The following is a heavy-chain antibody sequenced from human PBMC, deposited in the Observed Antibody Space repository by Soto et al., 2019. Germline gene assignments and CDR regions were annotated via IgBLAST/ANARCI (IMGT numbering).Heavy chain of an antibody. CDR2: ISGSGDNT. CDR3: APQPPHCAGPACYITA. J-gene: IGHJ5*02. Sequence: GGSLRLSCASSGFTFNIYAMTLVRQAPGKGLDWLSTISGSGDNTFYADSVEGRFTISRDNSKRTLYLQMNILRPEDTAVYYCAPQPPHCAGPACYITAWGQGTLVTVSS. D-gene: IGHD2-21*01. V-gene: IGHV3-23*01. CDR1: GFTFNIYA.